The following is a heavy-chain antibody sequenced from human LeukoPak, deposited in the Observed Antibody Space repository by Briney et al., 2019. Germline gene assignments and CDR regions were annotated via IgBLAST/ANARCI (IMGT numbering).Heavy chain of an antibody. V-gene: IGHV3-23*01. J-gene: IGHJ4*02. D-gene: IGHD3-10*01. CDR1: GFTFSSYG. CDR3: AKDRGGRVGESLED. Sequence: GGSLRLSCAASGFTFSSYGMSWVRQAPGKGREWVSVISGNHRTYYAASVKGRFTISRDNSKNTLYLQMNSLRAEDTAVYYCAKDRGGRVGESLEDWGQGTLVTVSS. CDR2: ISGNHRT.